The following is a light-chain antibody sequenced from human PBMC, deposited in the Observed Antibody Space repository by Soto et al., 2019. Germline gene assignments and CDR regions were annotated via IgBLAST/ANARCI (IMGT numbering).Light chain of an antibody. J-gene: IGKJ1*01. Sequence: EIVLTQSPATLSSFAGDRVTLSCRASQAVNTRLAWYQHKPGQAPRLLIYLTSNRAAGIPARFSGSGSGTDFTLTISDVEPEDFAFYYCHQRQSWPRTFGQGTKVDLK. V-gene: IGKV3-11*01. CDR3: HQRQSWPRT. CDR1: QAVNTR. CDR2: LTS.